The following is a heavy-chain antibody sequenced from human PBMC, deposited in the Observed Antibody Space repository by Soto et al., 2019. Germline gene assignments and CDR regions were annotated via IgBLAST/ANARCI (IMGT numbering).Heavy chain of an antibody. CDR3: ARVRIAARTGAYGMDV. CDR2: IYTSGST. CDR1: GGSISSYY. J-gene: IGHJ6*02. D-gene: IGHD6-6*01. V-gene: IGHV4-4*07. Sequence: QVQLQESSPGLVKPSETLSLTCTVSGGSISSYYWSWIRQPAGKGLEWIGRIYTSGSTNYNPTLKSRVTMSVDTSKNQFSLKLSSVTAADTAVYYCARVRIAARTGAYGMDVWGQGTTVTVSS.